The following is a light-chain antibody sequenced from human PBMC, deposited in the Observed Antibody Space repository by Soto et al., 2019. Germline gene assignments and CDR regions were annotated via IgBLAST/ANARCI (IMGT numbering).Light chain of an antibody. CDR3: QQFSSYPLT. Sequence: EVVVAHSPGSLSLSPGERATLSCRASQTVRNNYLAGYQHKPGQAPRVLIYDASSRATGIPDRFSGGGSGTDFTLTIRRLEPDDFAVYYCQQFSSYPLTFGGGTKVDIK. J-gene: IGKJ4*01. CDR1: QTVRNNY. V-gene: IGKV3-20*01. CDR2: DAS.